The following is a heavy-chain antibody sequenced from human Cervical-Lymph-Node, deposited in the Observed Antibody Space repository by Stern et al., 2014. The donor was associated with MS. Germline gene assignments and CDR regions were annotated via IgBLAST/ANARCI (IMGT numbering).Heavy chain of an antibody. CDR1: GGSFSPYF. Sequence: QLQLQESGPGLVKPSETLSLTCTVSGGSFSPYFWSWIRQPPGKGLEWIGWVYYSGSTHYNPSLTSRVTISLHTSKNQFSLKLSTVTAADTAMYYCARDAQNSGGYDYWGQGILVAVSS. CDR3: ARDAQNSGGYDY. D-gene: IGHD2-21*01. V-gene: IGHV4-59*12. CDR2: VYYSGST. J-gene: IGHJ4*02.